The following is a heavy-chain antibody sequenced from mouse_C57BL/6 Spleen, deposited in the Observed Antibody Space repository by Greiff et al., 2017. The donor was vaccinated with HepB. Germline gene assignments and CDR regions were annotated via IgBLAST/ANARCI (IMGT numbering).Heavy chain of an antibody. CDR1: GFTFSDYG. Sequence: EVQRVESGGGLVKPGGSLKLSCAASGFTFSDYGMHWVRQAPEKGLEWVAYISSGSSTIYYADTVKGRFTITRDNAKNTLFLQMTSLRSEDTAMYYCARGGDYDFFAYWGQGTLVTVSA. V-gene: IGHV5-17*01. CDR2: ISSGSSTI. D-gene: IGHD2-4*01. CDR3: ARGGDYDFFAY. J-gene: IGHJ3*01.